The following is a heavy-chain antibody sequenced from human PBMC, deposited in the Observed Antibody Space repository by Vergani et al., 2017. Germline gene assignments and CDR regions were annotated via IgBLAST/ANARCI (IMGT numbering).Heavy chain of an antibody. Sequence: QVQLVESGGGVVQPGRSLRLSCAASGFTFSSYGMHWVRQAPGKGLEWVAVISYDGSNKYYADSVKGRFTISRDNSKNTLYLQMNSLRAEDTAVYYCAREAYCSSTSCYEEGAFDIWGQGTMVTVSS. CDR3: AREAYCSSTSCYEEGAFDI. J-gene: IGHJ3*02. CDR1: GFTFSSYG. D-gene: IGHD2-2*01. V-gene: IGHV3-30*03. CDR2: ISYDGSNK.